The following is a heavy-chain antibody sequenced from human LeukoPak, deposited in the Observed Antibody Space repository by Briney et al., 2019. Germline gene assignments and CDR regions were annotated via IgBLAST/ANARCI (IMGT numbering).Heavy chain of an antibody. CDR3: ARSREGYDSSSRNNWFDP. Sequence: GASVKVSCKASGGTFSSYAISWVRQAPGQGLEWMGGIIPIFGTANYAQKFQGRVTITADESTSTAYMELSSLRSEGTAVYYCARSREGYDSSSRNNWFDPWGQGTLVTVSS. V-gene: IGHV1-69*13. J-gene: IGHJ5*02. D-gene: IGHD3-22*01. CDR1: GGTFSSYA. CDR2: IIPIFGTA.